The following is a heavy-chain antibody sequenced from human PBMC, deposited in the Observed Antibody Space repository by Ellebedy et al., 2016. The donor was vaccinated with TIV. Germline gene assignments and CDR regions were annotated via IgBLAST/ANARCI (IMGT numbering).Heavy chain of an antibody. V-gene: IGHV4-34*01. CDR2: INHSGST. D-gene: IGHD3-3*01. J-gene: IGHJ4*02. CDR1: GGSFSGYY. Sequence: GSLRLXXAVYGGSFSGYYWSWIRQPPGKGLEWIGEINHSGSTNYNPSLKSRVTISVDTSKNQFSLKLSSVTAADTAVYYCARGSGYRGFDYWGQGTLVTVSS. CDR3: ARGSGYRGFDY.